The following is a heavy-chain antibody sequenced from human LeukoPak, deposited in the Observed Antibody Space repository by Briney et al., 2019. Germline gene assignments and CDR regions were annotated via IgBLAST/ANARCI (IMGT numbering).Heavy chain of an antibody. J-gene: IGHJ4*02. V-gene: IGHV1-18*01. CDR2: ISAYNGNT. CDR1: GYTFTSYG. CDR3: ASDCSGGSCYPPDY. D-gene: IGHD2-15*01. Sequence: ASVKVSCKASGYTFTSYGISWVRQAPGQGLEWMGWISAYNGNTNYAQKLQGRVTMTTDTSTSTAYMELRSLRSDDTAVYYCASDCSGGSCYPPDYWGQGTLVTVSS.